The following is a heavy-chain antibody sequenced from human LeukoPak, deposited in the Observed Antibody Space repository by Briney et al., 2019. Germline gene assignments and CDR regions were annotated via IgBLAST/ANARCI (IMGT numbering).Heavy chain of an antibody. CDR3: ARDFPPLIGGHIVVVPAATENWYFDL. J-gene: IGHJ2*01. CDR1: AFTFSSYS. V-gene: IGHV3-21*01. CDR2: ISSSSSYI. Sequence: PGGSLRLSCAASAFTFSSYSMNWVRQDPGKGLEWVSSISSSSSYIYYADSVKGRFTISRDNAKNSLYLQMNSLRAEDTAVYYCARDFPPLIGGHIVVVPAATENWYFDLWGRGTLVTVSS. D-gene: IGHD2-2*01.